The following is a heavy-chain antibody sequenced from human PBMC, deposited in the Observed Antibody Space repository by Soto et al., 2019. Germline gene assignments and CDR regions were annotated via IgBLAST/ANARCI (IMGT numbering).Heavy chain of an antibody. D-gene: IGHD2-15*01. CDR2: INGDGDYT. V-gene: IGHV3-74*01. CDR3: ARVRGGYSSYF. CDR1: GFSFSSYW. J-gene: IGHJ4*02. Sequence: EVQLVESGGGLVQPGGSLRLSCAASGFSFSSYWMHWLRQVPGKGLVWVSRINGDGDYTNYADSVKGRFTISRDNAKNTLYLQMNSLRAEDTAVYYCARVRGGYSSYFCGQGTLVTVAS.